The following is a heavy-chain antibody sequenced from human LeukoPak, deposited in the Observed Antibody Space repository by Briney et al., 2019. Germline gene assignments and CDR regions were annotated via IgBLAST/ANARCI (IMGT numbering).Heavy chain of an antibody. CDR1: GGTFSSYA. V-gene: IGHV1-69*04. D-gene: IGHD6-19*01. J-gene: IGHJ3*02. Sequence: SVKVSCKASGGTFSSYAVSWVRQAPGQGLEWMGRIIPILGIANYAQKFQGRVTITADKSTSTAYMELSSLRSEDTAVYYCARAVAGTDAFDIWGQGTMVTVSS. CDR3: ARAVAGTDAFDI. CDR2: IIPILGIA.